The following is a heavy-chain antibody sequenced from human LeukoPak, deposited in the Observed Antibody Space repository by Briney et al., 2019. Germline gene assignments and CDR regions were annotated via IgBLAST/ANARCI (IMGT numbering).Heavy chain of an antibody. CDR1: GGSFSGYY. V-gene: IGHV4-34*01. Sequence: HPETLSLTCALYGGSFSGYYWSWIRHPPGKGLEWIGEINHSGSTNYNPSLKSRVTISVDTSKNQFSLKLSSVTAADTAVYYCARERYYYILTGYYRFDYWGQGTLVTVSS. J-gene: IGHJ4*02. D-gene: IGHD3-9*01. CDR3: ARERYYYILTGYYRFDY. CDR2: INHSGST.